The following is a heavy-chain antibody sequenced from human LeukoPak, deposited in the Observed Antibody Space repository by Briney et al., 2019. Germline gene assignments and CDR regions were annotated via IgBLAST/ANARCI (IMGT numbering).Heavy chain of an antibody. V-gene: IGHV4-34*01. Sequence: SETLSLTCAVYGGSFSGYYWSWIRQPPGKGLEWIGEINHSGSTNYNPSLKSRVTISVDTSKNQFSLKLSSVTAADTAVYYCARRNRRYGSGSQRGPITGWFDPWGQGTLVTVSS. CDR1: GGSFSGYY. CDR2: INHSGST. CDR3: ARRNRRYGSGSQRGPITGWFDP. D-gene: IGHD3-10*01. J-gene: IGHJ5*02.